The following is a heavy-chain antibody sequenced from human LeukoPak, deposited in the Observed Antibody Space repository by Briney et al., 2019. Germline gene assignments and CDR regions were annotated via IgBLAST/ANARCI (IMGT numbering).Heavy chain of an antibody. D-gene: IGHD5/OR15-5a*01. CDR2: IRSKANSYAT. V-gene: IGHV3-73*01. CDR3: TRRAKSSTVDDSVRAYYYYMDV. J-gene: IGHJ6*03. Sequence: EGSLRLSCTASGFTFSRSARHWVRQASGKGLEWVGRIRSKANSYATAYAASVKGRFTISRDDSKNTAYLQMNSLKTEDTAVYYCTRRAKSSTVDDSVRAYYYYMDVWGKGTTVTVSS. CDR1: GFTFSRSA.